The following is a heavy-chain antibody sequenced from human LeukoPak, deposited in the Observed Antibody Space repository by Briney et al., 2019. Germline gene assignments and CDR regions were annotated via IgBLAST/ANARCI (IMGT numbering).Heavy chain of an antibody. D-gene: IGHD2-15*01. V-gene: IGHV4-34*01. CDR3: ASQALCSGGSCYSPDYYYGMDV. CDR1: GFTFSSYW. Sequence: GSLRLSCAASGFTFSSYWMSWIRQPPGKGLEWIGEINHSGSTNYNPSLKSRVTISVDTSKNQFSLKLSSVTAADTAVYYCASQALCSGGSCYSPDYYYGMDVWGQGTTVTVSS. CDR2: INHSGST. J-gene: IGHJ6*02.